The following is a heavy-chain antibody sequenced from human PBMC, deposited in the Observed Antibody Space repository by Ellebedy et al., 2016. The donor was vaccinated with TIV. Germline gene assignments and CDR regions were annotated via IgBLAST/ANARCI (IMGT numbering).Heavy chain of an antibody. CDR3: ARVERAYSYSVGVDY. V-gene: IGHV1-69*13. CDR2: IIPIFGTA. Sequence: SVKVSXKASGGTFSSYAISWVRQAPGQGLEWMGGIIPIFGTANYAQKFQGRVTITADESTSTAYMELSSLRSEDTAVYYCARVERAYSYSVGVDYWGQGTLVTVSS. CDR1: GGTFSSYA. J-gene: IGHJ4*02. D-gene: IGHD5-18*01.